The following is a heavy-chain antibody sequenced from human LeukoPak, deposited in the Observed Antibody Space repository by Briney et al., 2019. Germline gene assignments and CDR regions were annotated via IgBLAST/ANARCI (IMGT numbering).Heavy chain of an antibody. V-gene: IGHV1-8*01. CDR3: ARGLGFGEFSDY. CDR1: GYTFTSYD. Sequence: APVKVSCKASGYTFTSYDINWVRQATGQGLEWMGWMNPNSGNTGYAQKFQGRVTMTRNTSISTAYMELSSLRSEDTAVYYCARGLGFGEFSDYWGQGTLVTVSS. CDR2: MNPNSGNT. J-gene: IGHJ4*02. D-gene: IGHD3-10*01.